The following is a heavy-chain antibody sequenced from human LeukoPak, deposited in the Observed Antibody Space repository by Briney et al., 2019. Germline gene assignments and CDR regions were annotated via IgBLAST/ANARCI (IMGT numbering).Heavy chain of an antibody. CDR3: ARDMGDIVATMGHMDV. V-gene: IGHV3-30*04. Sequence: GGSLRLSCAASGFTFSSYAMHWVRQAPGKGLEWVAVISYDGSNKYYADSVKGRFTISRDNSKNTLYLQMNSLRAEDTAVYYCARDMGDIVATMGHMDVWGKGTTVTVSS. J-gene: IGHJ6*03. D-gene: IGHD5-12*01. CDR1: GFTFSSYA. CDR2: ISYDGSNK.